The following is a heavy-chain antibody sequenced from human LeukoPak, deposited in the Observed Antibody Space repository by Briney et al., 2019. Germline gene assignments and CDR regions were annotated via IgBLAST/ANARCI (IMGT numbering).Heavy chain of an antibody. Sequence: GGSLRLSCAASGFTVSSNYMSWVRQAPGKGLEWVSVIYSGGSTYYADSVKGRFTISRDNSKNTLYLQMNSLRAEDTAVYYCARSGYSGYDSVRRRVDYWGQGTLVTVSS. J-gene: IGHJ4*02. V-gene: IGHV3-66*01. CDR3: ARSGYSGYDSVRRRVDY. CDR2: IYSGGST. D-gene: IGHD5-12*01. CDR1: GFTVSSNY.